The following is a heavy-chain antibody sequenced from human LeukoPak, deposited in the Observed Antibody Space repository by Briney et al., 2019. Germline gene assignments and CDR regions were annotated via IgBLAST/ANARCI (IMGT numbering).Heavy chain of an antibody. V-gene: IGHV1-46*01. J-gene: IGHJ4*02. CDR1: GYTFTINY. Sequence: ASVKVSCNASGYTFTINYIHWVRQAPGQGLEWMEMIYPRDGSTSYAQKSQRRVTVTRDTSTSTVHMELSGRRSEDTAVYYCARDQEGLDYWGQGTLVTVSS. CDR2: IYPRDGST. CDR3: ARDQEGLDY.